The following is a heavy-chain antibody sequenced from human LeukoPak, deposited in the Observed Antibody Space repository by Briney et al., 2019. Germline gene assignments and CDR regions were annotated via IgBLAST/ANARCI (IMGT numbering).Heavy chain of an antibody. CDR1: GFTFSSYG. Sequence: PGRSLRLSCAASGFTFSSYGMHWVRQAPGKGLEWVAVISYDGSNEYYADSVKGRFTISRDNSKNTLYLQMNSLRAEDTAVYYCAKAMVRGVIGYYYYGMDVWGRGTTVTVSS. V-gene: IGHV3-30*18. J-gene: IGHJ6*02. CDR3: AKAMVRGVIGYYYYGMDV. CDR2: ISYDGSNE. D-gene: IGHD3-10*01.